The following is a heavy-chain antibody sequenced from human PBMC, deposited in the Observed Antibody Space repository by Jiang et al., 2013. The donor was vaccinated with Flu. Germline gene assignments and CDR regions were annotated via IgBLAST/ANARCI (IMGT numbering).Heavy chain of an antibody. CDR1: GGSISSGDYY. Sequence: GPGLVKPSQTLSLTCTVSGGSISSGDYYWSWIRQPPGKGLEWIGYIYYSGSTYYNPSLKSRVTISVDTSKNQFSLKLSSVTAADTAVYYCARGMGYDYIWGSYRPLNYFDYWGQGTLVTVSS. CDR2: IYYSGST. D-gene: IGHD3-16*02. V-gene: IGHV4-30-4*01. J-gene: IGHJ4*02. CDR3: ARGMGYDYIWGSYRPLNYFDY.